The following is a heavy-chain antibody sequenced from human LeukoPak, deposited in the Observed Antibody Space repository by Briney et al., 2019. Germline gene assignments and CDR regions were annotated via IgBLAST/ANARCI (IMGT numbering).Heavy chain of an antibody. CDR3: ARGRNWNNMPYYFDY. V-gene: IGHV4-59*01. CDR2: IYYSGNT. Sequence: SETLSLTCTVSGGSISSYYWSWIRQPPGKGLEWIGYIYYSGNTNYNPSLKSRVTISVDTSKNQFSLKLSSVTAADTAVYYCARGRNWNNMPYYFDYWGQGTLVTVSS. CDR1: GGSISSYY. D-gene: IGHD1/OR15-1a*01. J-gene: IGHJ4*02.